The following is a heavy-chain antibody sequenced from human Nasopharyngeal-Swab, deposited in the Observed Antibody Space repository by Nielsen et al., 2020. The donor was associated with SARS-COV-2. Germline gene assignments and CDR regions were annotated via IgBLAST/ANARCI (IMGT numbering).Heavy chain of an antibody. D-gene: IGHD4-23*01. Sequence: GGSLRLSCAASGFTFSSYDMHWVRQATGKGLEWVSAIGTAGDTYYPGSVKGRFTISRESAKNSLYLQMNSLRAGDTAVYYCARAHYGGTYYYYYGMDVWGQGTTVTVSS. CDR3: ARAHYGGTYYYYYGMDV. CDR2: IGTAGDT. CDR1: GFTFSSYD. J-gene: IGHJ6*02. V-gene: IGHV3-13*01.